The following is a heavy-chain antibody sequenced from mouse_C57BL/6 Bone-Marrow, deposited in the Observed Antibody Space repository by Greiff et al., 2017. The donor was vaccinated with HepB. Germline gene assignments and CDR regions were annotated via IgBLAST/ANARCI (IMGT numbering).Heavy chain of an antibody. J-gene: IGHJ3*01. Sequence: EVNLVESGGGLVQSGRSLRLSCATSGFTFSDFYMEWVRQAPGKGLEWIAASRNKANDYTTEYSASVKGRFIVSRDTSQSILYLQMNALRAEDTAIYYCARDAPTGGFAYWGQGTLVTVSA. CDR3: ARDAPTGGFAY. CDR2: SRNKANDYTT. V-gene: IGHV7-1*01. CDR1: GFTFSDFY. D-gene: IGHD4-1*02.